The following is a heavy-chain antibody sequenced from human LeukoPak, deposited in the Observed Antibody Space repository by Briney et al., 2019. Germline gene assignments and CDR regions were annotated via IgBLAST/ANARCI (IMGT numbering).Heavy chain of an antibody. J-gene: IGHJ4*02. Sequence: AASVKVSCKASGYTFTGYYMHWVRQAPGQGLEWMVWINSNSGGTNYAQKFQGRVTMTRDTSISTAYMELSSLRSDDTAVYYCARDSSWYWGQGTLVTVSS. CDR2: INSNSGGT. CDR1: GYTFTGYY. CDR3: ARDSSWY. V-gene: IGHV1-2*02.